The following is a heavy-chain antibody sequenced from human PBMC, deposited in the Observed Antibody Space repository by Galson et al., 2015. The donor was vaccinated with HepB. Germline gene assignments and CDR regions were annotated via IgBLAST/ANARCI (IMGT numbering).Heavy chain of an antibody. J-gene: IGHJ6*03. CDR2: IYSGGST. CDR1: GFTVSNNY. CDR3: ARVGREGPYGGGDYYMDV. Sequence: SLRLSCAASGFTVSNNYMSWVRQAPGKGLEWVSVIYSGGSTYYADSVKGRFTISRDNSKNTLYLQMNSLRAEDTAVYYCARVGREGPYGGGDYYMDVWGKGTAVTVSS. V-gene: IGHV3-53*01. D-gene: IGHD4-23*01.